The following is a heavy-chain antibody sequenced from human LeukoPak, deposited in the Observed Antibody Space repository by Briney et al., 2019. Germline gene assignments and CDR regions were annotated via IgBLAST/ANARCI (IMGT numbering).Heavy chain of an antibody. CDR1: GYTFTDFG. V-gene: IGHV1-18*01. CDR3: ARIVYDFHPYYYYMDV. Sequence: ASVKVSCKAAGYTFTDFGITWVRQAPGQGLEWVGWISPYTVNTNYAQKLQGRVTMTTDTSTSTAYMELRSLRSDDTAVYYCARIVYDFHPYYYYMDVWGKGTTVTVSS. D-gene: IGHD5/OR15-5a*01. CDR2: ISPYTVNT. J-gene: IGHJ6*03.